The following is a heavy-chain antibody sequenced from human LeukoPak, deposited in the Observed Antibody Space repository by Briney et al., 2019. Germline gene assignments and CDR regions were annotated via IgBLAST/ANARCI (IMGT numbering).Heavy chain of an antibody. CDR1: GFSFSSHT. D-gene: IGHD5-12*01. Sequence: GGSLRLSCAASGFSFSSHTMNWVRQAPGKGLEWLSYISSGGSAKYYADSVKGRFTISRDNAESSLYLQMNSLRDDDTAIYYCARLVAPRYFDYWGQGTLVTVSS. J-gene: IGHJ4*02. V-gene: IGHV3-48*02. CDR2: ISSGGSAK. CDR3: ARLVAPRYFDY.